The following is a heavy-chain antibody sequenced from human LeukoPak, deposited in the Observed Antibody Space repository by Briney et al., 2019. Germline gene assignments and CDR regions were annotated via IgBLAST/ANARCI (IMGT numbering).Heavy chain of an antibody. CDR3: ARVGFIVDYDILTGYYVPSYYYYMDV. J-gene: IGHJ6*03. CDR1: EFTFSSYT. V-gene: IGHV3-21*01. Sequence: PGGSLRLSCAASEFTFSSYTMNWVRQAPGKGLEWVSSISSSSSYIYYADSVKGRFTISRDNAKNSLYLQMNSLRVEDTAVYYCARVGFIVDYDILTGYYVPSYYYYMDVWGKGTTVTVSS. CDR2: ISSSSSYI. D-gene: IGHD3-9*01.